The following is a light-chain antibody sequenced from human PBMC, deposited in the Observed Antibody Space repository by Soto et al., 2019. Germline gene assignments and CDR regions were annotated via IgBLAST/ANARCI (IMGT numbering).Light chain of an antibody. CDR1: QSISTW. Sequence: DIQMTQSPSTLSASVGDRVTITCRASQSISTWLAWYQQKPGKAPKLLIFDASSLESRVSSRFSGSGSGTEFTLTISSLQPDDFATYYCQQYNSYPWTFGQGTKVDIK. V-gene: IGKV1-5*01. J-gene: IGKJ1*01. CDR2: DAS. CDR3: QQYNSYPWT.